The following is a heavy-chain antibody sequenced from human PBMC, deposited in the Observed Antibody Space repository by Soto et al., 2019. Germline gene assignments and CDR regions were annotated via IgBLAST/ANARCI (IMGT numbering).Heavy chain of an antibody. CDR2: INHSGST. D-gene: IGHD3-3*01. CDR3: ERGGYDFWSGYVYYYGMDV. J-gene: IGHJ6*02. V-gene: IGHV4-34*01. Sequence: SETLSLTCAVDGGSFSGYYWSWIRQPPGKGLEWIGEINHSGSTNYNPSLKSRVTISVDTSKNQFSLKLSSVTAADTAVYYCERGGYDFWSGYVYYYGMDVWDQGTTVTVS. CDR1: GGSFSGYY.